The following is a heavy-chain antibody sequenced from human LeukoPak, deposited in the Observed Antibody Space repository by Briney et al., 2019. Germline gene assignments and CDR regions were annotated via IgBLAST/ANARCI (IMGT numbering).Heavy chain of an antibody. CDR3: ARHLMVRGVPYWFDP. J-gene: IGHJ5*02. V-gene: IGHV5-10-1*01. CDR2: IDPSDSYT. Sequence: GESLKISCKGSGYSFTSYWISWVRQMPGKGLEWMGRIDPSDSYTNYSPSFQGHVTISADKSISTAYLQWSSLKAPDTAMYYCARHLMVRGVPYWFDPWGQGTLVTVSS. D-gene: IGHD3-10*01. CDR1: GYSFTSYW.